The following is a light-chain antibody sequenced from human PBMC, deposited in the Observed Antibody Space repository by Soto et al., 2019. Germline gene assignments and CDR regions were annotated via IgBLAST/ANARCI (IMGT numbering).Light chain of an antibody. J-gene: IGKJ1*01. CDR1: QSVSTSN. Sequence: IVLTQSPGTLSSSPVERATLSCMASQSVSTSNLAWYQQKPGQAPRLVIYGASTRATDMPGTFSGSGSGTDFTLTISSLQSEDFAVYFCQQYHIWPSWTFGQGTKVDIK. CDR2: GAS. CDR3: QQYHIWPSWT. V-gene: IGKV3-15*01.